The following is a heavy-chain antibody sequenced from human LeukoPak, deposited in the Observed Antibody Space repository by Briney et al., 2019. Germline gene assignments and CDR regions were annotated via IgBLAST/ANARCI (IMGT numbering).Heavy chain of an antibody. J-gene: IGHJ4*02. Sequence: GGSLRFSCAASGFTFSSYAMSWVRQAPGKGLEWVSSISSSSSYIYYADSVKGRFTISRDNAKNSLYLQMNSLRAEDTAVYYCARVPYYDFWSGYWPSDYWGQGTLVTVSS. CDR3: ARVPYYDFWSGYWPSDY. V-gene: IGHV3-21*01. CDR2: ISSSSSYI. CDR1: GFTFSSYA. D-gene: IGHD3-3*01.